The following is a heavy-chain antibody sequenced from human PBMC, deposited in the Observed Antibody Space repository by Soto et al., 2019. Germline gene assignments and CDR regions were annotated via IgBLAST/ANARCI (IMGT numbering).Heavy chain of an antibody. CDR3: ERGVGRQWLLSDAFDI. CDR2: ISSNGGST. V-gene: IGHV3-64*01. CDR1: GFTFSSYA. Sequence: GGSLRLSCAASGFTFSSYAMHWVRQAPGKGLEYVSAISSNGGSTYYANSVKGRFTISRDKSKNTLYLQMGRLRAEDMDVYYCERGVGRQWLLSDAFDIWGQGTMVTVSS. J-gene: IGHJ3*02. D-gene: IGHD5-12*01.